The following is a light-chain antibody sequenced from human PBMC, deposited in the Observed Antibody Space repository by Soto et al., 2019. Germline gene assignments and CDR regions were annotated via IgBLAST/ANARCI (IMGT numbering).Light chain of an antibody. CDR3: QQANSFPPLT. CDR1: QGISNW. J-gene: IGKJ4*01. V-gene: IGKV1D-12*01. CDR2: AAS. Sequence: DIQMTQPPSSVSASVGDRVTITCRASQGISNWLAWYQQKPGKAPKLLIYAASNLQSGVPSRFSGSGSGTDFTLTISTLQPEDFATYYCQQANSFPPLTFGGGTKVEIK.